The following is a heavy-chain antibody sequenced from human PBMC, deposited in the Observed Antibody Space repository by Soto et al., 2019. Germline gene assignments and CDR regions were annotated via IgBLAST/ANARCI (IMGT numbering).Heavy chain of an antibody. D-gene: IGHD2-15*01. Sequence: GGSLRLSCVGSGFTFSSNWMTWVRQAPGKGLEWVGNIRQDGSEKNYVDSVKGRFTISGDNAKNSLYLQMNSLRAEDTAVYYCAREIVEARGASYFDYWGPGTLVTVSS. J-gene: IGHJ4*02. CDR1: GFTFSSNW. V-gene: IGHV3-7*04. CDR2: IRQDGSEK. CDR3: AREIVEARGASYFDY.